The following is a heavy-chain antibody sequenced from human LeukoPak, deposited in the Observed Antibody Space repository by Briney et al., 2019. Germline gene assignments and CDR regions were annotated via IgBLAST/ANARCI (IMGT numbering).Heavy chain of an antibody. Sequence: GGSLRLSCAASGFTFDDYAMHWVRQAPGKSLEWVSGISWNSGSIGYADSVKGRFTISRDNAKNSLYLQMNSLRAEDTALYYCAKAFGGYYYYYMDVWGKGTTVTISS. CDR3: AKAFGGYYYYYMDV. J-gene: IGHJ6*03. V-gene: IGHV3-9*01. CDR1: GFTFDDYA. CDR2: ISWNSGSI. D-gene: IGHD3-16*01.